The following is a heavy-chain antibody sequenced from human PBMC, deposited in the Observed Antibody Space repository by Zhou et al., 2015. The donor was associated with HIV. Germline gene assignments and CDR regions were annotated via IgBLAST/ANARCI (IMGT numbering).Heavy chain of an antibody. CDR3: ARERGGGTRPDWRYFDL. J-gene: IGHJ2*01. D-gene: IGHD3-16*01. CDR2: IIPMFGTA. Sequence: QVQLVQSGAEVKKPGSSVKVSCKASGGTFRSDGISWVRQAPGQGLEWMGGIIPMFGTANDAQKFQGRVTITADRPTSTAYMELRSLRYEDTAVYYCARERGGGTRPDWRYFDLWGRGTLVTVAS. CDR1: GGTFRSDG. V-gene: IGHV1-69*06.